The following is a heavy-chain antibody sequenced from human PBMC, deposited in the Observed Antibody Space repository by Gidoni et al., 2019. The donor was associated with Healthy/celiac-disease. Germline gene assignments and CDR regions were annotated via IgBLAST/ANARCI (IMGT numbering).Heavy chain of an antibody. CDR1: GFPFSSYS. V-gene: IGHV3-21*01. CDR2: ISSSSSYI. D-gene: IGHD4-17*01. J-gene: IGHJ1*01. Sequence: EVQLVASGGGLVKPGGSLRLSCAASGFPFSSYSMNWVRQAPGKGLEWVSSISSSSSYIYYADSVKGRFTISRDNAKNSLYLQMNSLRAEDTAVYYCARARDGDFEYFQHWGQGTLVTVSS. CDR3: ARARDGDFEYFQH.